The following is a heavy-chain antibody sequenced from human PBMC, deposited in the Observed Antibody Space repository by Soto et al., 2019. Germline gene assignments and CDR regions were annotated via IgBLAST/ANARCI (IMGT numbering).Heavy chain of an antibody. J-gene: IGHJ4*02. CDR1: GGSMRNYF. CDR2: IHYSGTT. V-gene: IGHV4-59*01. CDR3: AAGEASSRNLAPYYLDF. D-gene: IGHD6-13*01. Sequence: PSETLSLTCTVSGGSMRNYFWTWIRQPPGKGLEWIGYIHYSGTTSFFPSYNPSLRSRVTISEDTSKNQISLKLLSVTTADTAVYFCAAGEASSRNLAPYYLDFWGQGTLVTVS.